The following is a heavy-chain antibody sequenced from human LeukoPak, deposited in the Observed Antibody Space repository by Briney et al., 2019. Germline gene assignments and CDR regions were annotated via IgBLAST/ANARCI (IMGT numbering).Heavy chain of an antibody. D-gene: IGHD6-13*01. CDR2: ISSSSSYI. V-gene: IGHV3-21*01. CDR1: GFTFSSYS. J-gene: IGHJ4*02. CDR3: ARDIAAAGLFFDY. Sequence: PGGSLRLSCAASGFTFSSYSMNWVRQAPGKGLEWVSSISSSSSYIYYADSVKGRFTISRDNAKNSLYLQMNSLRADDTAVYYCARDIAAAGLFFDYWGQGTLVTVSS.